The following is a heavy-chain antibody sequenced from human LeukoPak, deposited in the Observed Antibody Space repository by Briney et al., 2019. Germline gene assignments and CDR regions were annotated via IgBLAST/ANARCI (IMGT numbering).Heavy chain of an antibody. Sequence: SETLSLTCTVSGGSIISSDYHWGWVRQPPGKGLEWIGTISYSGNTDYNLSLRSRVTISVDTSNNQFSLRLGSVTAADTAVYHCARHCCSGPAKRVFDIWGQGTMVTVSS. CDR1: GGSIISSDYH. V-gene: IGHV4-39*01. D-gene: IGHD2-15*01. CDR3: ARHCCSGPAKRVFDI. J-gene: IGHJ3*02. CDR2: ISYSGNT.